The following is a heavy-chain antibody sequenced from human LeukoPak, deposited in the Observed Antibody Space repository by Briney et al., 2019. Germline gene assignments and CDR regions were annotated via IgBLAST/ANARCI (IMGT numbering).Heavy chain of an antibody. D-gene: IGHD4-23*01. V-gene: IGHV3-9*01. CDR3: AKDMGNGGNSWVRYYYGMDV. CDR2: ISWNSGNI. J-gene: IGHJ6*02. Sequence: GGSLRLSCAASGFTFDDYAMHWVRQAPGKGLEWVSGISWNSGNIGYADSVKGRFTISRDNAKNSLYLQMNSLRAEDTALYYCAKDMGNGGNSWVRYYYGMDVWGQGTTVTVSS. CDR1: GFTFDDYA.